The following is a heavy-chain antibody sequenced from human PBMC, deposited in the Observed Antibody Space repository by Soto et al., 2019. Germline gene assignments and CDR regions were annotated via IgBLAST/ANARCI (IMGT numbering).Heavy chain of an antibody. D-gene: IGHD6-19*01. CDR3: ATADQYQLLRIAVAGTGLDV. Sequence: GGSLRLSCAASGFTFSSYAMSWVRQAPGKGLEWVSAISGSGGSTYYADSVKGRFTISRDNSKNTLYLQMNSLRAEDTAVYYCATADQYQLLRIAVAGTGLDVWGKGTTVTVSS. V-gene: IGHV3-23*01. CDR2: ISGSGGST. J-gene: IGHJ6*04. CDR1: GFTFSSYA.